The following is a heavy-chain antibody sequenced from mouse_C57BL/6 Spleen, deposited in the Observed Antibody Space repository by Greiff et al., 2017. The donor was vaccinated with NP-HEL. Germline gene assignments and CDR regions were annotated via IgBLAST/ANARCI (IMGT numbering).Heavy chain of an antibody. V-gene: IGHV3-6*01. CDR1: GYSITSGYY. J-gene: IGHJ2*01. Sequence: EVQLQESGPGLVKPSQSLSLTCSVTGYSITSGYYWNWIRQFPGNKLEWMGYISYDGSNNYNPSLKNRISITRDTSKNQFFLKLNSVTTEDTATYYCARSSDGLDYWGQGTTLTVSS. CDR2: ISYDGSN. CDR3: ARSSDGLDY. D-gene: IGHD2-3*01.